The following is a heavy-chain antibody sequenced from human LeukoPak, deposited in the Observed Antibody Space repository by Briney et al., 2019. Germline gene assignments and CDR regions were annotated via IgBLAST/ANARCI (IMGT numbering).Heavy chain of an antibody. CDR1: GYTFTSYD. Sequence: ASVKVSCKASGYTFTSYDINWVRQATGQGLEWMGWMNPNSGNTGYAQKFQGRVTMTTDTSTSTAYMELRSLRSDDTAVYYCARGKGSSSWYRYYYYMDVWGKGTTVTVSS. CDR2: MNPNSGNT. D-gene: IGHD6-13*01. V-gene: IGHV1-8*01. CDR3: ARGKGSSSWYRYYYYMDV. J-gene: IGHJ6*03.